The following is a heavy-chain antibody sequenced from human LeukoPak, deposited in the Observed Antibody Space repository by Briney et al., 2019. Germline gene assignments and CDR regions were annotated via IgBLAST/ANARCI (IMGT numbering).Heavy chain of an antibody. Sequence: PSETLSLTCTVSGDSISGSSYYWGWIRQPPGKGLEWIGNIYYSGSTYYNPSLKSRVTISVDTSQNQFSLKLSSVTAADTAVYYCARHRSGWLQSSFDYWGQGTLVTVSS. CDR1: GDSISGSSYY. V-gene: IGHV4-39*01. CDR2: IYYSGST. J-gene: IGHJ4*02. CDR3: ARHRSGWLQSSFDY. D-gene: IGHD5-24*01.